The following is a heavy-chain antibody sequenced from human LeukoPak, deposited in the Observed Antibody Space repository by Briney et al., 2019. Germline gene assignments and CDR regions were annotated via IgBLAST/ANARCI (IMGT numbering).Heavy chain of an antibody. V-gene: IGHV3-30*02. J-gene: IGHJ6*04. CDR1: GFTFSRYG. CDR2: IRNDGSDQ. CDR3: AELGITMIGGV. Sequence: GGSLRLSCAASGFTFSRYGMEWVRQAPGKGLEWVAFIRNDGSDQYYADSVKGRFTISRDNAKNSLYLQMNSLRAEDTAVYYCAELGITMIGGVWGKGTTVTISS. D-gene: IGHD3-10*02.